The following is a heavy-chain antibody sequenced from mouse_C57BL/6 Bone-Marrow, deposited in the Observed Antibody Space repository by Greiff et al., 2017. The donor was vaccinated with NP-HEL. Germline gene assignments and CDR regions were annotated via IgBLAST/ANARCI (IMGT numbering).Heavy chain of an antibody. Sequence: VQLKESGPGLVKPSQSLSLTCSVTGYSIISGYYWNWIRQFPGNKLEWMAYISYDGSNNYNPSLKNRISITRDISKNQFFLKLTSGTTEDTATYYCAREGGYYGSPFAYWGQGTLVTVSA. D-gene: IGHD1-1*01. CDR3: AREGGYYGSPFAY. V-gene: IGHV3-6*01. J-gene: IGHJ3*01. CDR2: ISYDGSN. CDR1: GYSIISGYY.